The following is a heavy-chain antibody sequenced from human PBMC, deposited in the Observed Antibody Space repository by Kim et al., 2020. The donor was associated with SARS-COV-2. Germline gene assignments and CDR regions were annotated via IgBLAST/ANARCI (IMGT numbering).Heavy chain of an antibody. CDR1: GFTFSDYY. CDR2: ISSSGSTI. D-gene: IGHD3-3*01. J-gene: IGHJ5*02. V-gene: IGHV3-11*01. Sequence: GGSLRLSCAASGFTFSDYYMSWIRQAPGKGLEWVSYISSSGSTIYYADSVKGRFTISRDNAKNSLYLQMNSLRAEDTAVYYCAREGGNELRCLEWPMNWFDPWGQGTLVTVSS. CDR3: AREGGNELRCLEWPMNWFDP.